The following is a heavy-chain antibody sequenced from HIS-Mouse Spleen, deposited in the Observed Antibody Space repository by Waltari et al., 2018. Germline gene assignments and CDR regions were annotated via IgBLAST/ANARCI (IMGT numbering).Heavy chain of an antibody. CDR1: GYTFTSYA. J-gene: IGHJ5*02. CDR3: ARIGSHRRGYSYGYWFDP. V-gene: IGHV1-8*01. D-gene: IGHD5-18*01. Sequence: QVQLVQSGAEVKKPGASVKVSCKASGYTFTSYAIHWVPQATGPGLEWMGWMNPNSGNTGYAQKFQGRVTMTRNTSISTAYMELSSLRSEDTAVYYCARIGSHRRGYSYGYWFDPWGQGTLVTVSS. CDR2: MNPNSGNT.